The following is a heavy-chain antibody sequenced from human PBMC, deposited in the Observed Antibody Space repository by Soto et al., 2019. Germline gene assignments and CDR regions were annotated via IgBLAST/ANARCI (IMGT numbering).Heavy chain of an antibody. D-gene: IGHD6-13*01. CDR3: ARVIAAADLEGNWFDP. CDR2: IKQDGSEK. Sequence: PGGSLRLSCAASGFTFSSYWMSWVRQAPGKGLEWVANIKQDGSEKYYVDSVKGRFTISRDNAKNSLYLQMNSLRAEDTAVYYCARVIAAADLEGNWFDPWGQWTLVTVSS. CDR1: GFTFSSYW. J-gene: IGHJ5*02. V-gene: IGHV3-7*03.